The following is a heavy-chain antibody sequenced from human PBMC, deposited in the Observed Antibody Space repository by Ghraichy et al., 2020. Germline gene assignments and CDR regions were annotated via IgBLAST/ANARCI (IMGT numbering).Heavy chain of an antibody. CDR3: ASRYCSSTSCYRGNVDYYYYGMDV. CDR1: GYTFTSYD. J-gene: IGHJ6*02. D-gene: IGHD2-2*02. CDR2: MNPNSGNT. Sequence: ASVKVSCKASGYTFTSYDINWVRQATGQGLEWMGWMNPNSGNTGYAQKFQGRVTMTRNTSISTAYMELSSLRSEDTAVYYCASRYCSSTSCYRGNVDYYYYGMDVWGQGTTVTVSS. V-gene: IGHV1-8*01.